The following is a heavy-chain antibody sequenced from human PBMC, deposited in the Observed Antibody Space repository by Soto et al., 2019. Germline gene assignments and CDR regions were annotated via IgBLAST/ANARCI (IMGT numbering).Heavy chain of an antibody. CDR2: INSDGSST. Sequence: GGSLRLSCAASGFTFSSYWMHWVRQAPGKGLVWVSRINSDGSSTSYADSVKGRFTISRGNAKNTLYLQMNSLRAEDTAVYYCARGSAAAAPENWFDPWGQGTLVTVSS. CDR1: GFTFSSYW. D-gene: IGHD6-13*01. CDR3: ARGSAAAAPENWFDP. J-gene: IGHJ5*02. V-gene: IGHV3-74*01.